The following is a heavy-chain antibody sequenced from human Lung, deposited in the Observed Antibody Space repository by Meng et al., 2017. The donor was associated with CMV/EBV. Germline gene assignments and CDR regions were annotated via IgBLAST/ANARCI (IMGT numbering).Heavy chain of an antibody. V-gene: IGHV3-30*02. J-gene: IGHJ4*02. Sequence: SXAASGFTLSGCGMHWVRQAPGKGLEWVAFIRNDGSNKYYADSAKGRFTISRDNSKNTLYLQMNSLRAEDTAVYYCAKGKTAIAAAGPHDYWGQGTXVTVSS. CDR1: GFTLSGCG. CDR2: IRNDGSNK. CDR3: AKGKTAIAAAGPHDY. D-gene: IGHD6-13*01.